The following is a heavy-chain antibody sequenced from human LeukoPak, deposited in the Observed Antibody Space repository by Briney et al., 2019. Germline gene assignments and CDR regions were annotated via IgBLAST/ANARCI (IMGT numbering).Heavy chain of an antibody. CDR2: ISYSGSN. Sequence: SETLSLTCTVSGGSISSYYWSWIRQPPGKGLEWIGYISYSGSNNYNPSLKSRVTISLDTSKDQFSLKLSSVTAADTAVYYCARRVTGRQYFDLWGRGTLVTVSS. V-gene: IGHV4-59*01. CDR3: ARRVTGRQYFDL. CDR1: GGSISSYY. J-gene: IGHJ2*01. D-gene: IGHD1-26*01.